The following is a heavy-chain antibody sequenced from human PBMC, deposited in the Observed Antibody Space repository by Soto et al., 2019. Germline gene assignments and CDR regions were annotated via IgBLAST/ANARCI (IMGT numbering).Heavy chain of an antibody. Sequence: GGSLRLSCTASGFTFRDYAMSWVRQAPGKGLEWVGFIRSKAYGGTTDYAASVKARFTISRDDSKSIAYLQMNSLKTEGTAVYYCIRGATHYYYYGMDVWGQGTTVTVSS. CDR3: IRGATHYYYYGMDV. D-gene: IGHD5-12*01. V-gene: IGHV3-49*04. J-gene: IGHJ6*02. CDR2: IRSKAYGGTT. CDR1: GFTFRDYA.